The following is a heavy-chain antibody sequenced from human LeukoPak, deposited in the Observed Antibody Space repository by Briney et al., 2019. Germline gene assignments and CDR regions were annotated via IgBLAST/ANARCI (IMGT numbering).Heavy chain of an antibody. Sequence: ASVKVSCKASGYTFTSYYMHWVRQAPGQGLEWMGIINPSGGSTSYAQKFQGRVTMTRDMSTTTAYMELRSLRFDDMAVYYCARAGAVVDNWFDPWGQGTLVTVSS. D-gene: IGHD2-15*01. J-gene: IGHJ5*02. V-gene: IGHV1-46*01. CDR2: INPSGGST. CDR1: GYTFTSYY. CDR3: ARAGAVVDNWFDP.